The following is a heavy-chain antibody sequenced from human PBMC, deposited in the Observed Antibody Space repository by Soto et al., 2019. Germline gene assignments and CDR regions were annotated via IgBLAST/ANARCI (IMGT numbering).Heavy chain of an antibody. CDR2: INAGNGNT. Sequence: QVQLVQSGAEVKKPGASVKVSCKASGYTFTSYAMHWVRQAPGQRLEWMGWINAGNGNTKYSQKFQGRVTITRDTSASTAYMELSSLRSEDTAVYYCARDALVVPAATRRHDAFDIWGQGTMVTVSS. V-gene: IGHV1-3*01. J-gene: IGHJ3*02. CDR3: ARDALVVPAATRRHDAFDI. D-gene: IGHD2-2*01. CDR1: GYTFTSYA.